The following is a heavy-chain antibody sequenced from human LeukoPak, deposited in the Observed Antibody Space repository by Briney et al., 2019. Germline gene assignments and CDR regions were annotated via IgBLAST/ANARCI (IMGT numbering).Heavy chain of an antibody. Sequence: HSGGSLRLSCAASGFTFSSYEMNWVRQAPGKGLEWVSYISSSGSTKYYADSVKGRFTISRDNSKNTLYLQMNSLRAEDTAVYYCAELGITMIGGVWGKGTTVTISS. V-gene: IGHV3-48*03. CDR2: ISSSGSTK. D-gene: IGHD3-10*02. CDR3: AELGITMIGGV. J-gene: IGHJ6*04. CDR1: GFTFSSYE.